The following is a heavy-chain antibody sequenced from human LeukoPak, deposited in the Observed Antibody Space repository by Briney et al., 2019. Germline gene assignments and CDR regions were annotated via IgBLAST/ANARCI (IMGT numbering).Heavy chain of an antibody. J-gene: IGHJ4*02. D-gene: IGHD6-19*01. CDR2: INAGNGNT. CDR3: ARGRFYSSGWDQYFDY. V-gene: IGHV1-3*01. CDR1: GYTFTSYA. Sequence: ASVKVSCKASGYTFTSYAMHWVRQAPGQRLEWMGWINAGNGNTKYSQKFQGRVTITRDTSASTAYMELSSLRSEDTAVYYCARGRFYSSGWDQYFDYWGQGTLVTVSS.